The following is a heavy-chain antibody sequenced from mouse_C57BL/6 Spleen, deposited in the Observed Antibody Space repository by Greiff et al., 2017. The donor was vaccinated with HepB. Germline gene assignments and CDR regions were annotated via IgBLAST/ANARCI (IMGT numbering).Heavy chain of an antibody. D-gene: IGHD1-1*01. J-gene: IGHJ1*03. CDR1: GYTFTSYW. CDR2: IHPSDSDT. CDR3: TIGLTTVVATGYFDV. Sequence: QVQLQQPGAELVKPGASVKVSCKASGYTFTSYWMHWVKQRPGQGLEWIGRIHPSDSDTNYNQKFKGKATLTVDKSSSTAYMQLSSLTSEDSAVYYCTIGLTTVVATGYFDVWGTGTTVTVSS. V-gene: IGHV1-74*01.